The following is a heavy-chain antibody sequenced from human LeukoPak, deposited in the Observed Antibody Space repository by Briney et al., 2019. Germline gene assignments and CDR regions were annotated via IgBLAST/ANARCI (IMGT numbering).Heavy chain of an antibody. CDR3: VRDTVGWFDP. Sequence: SVKVSCKASGGTFSSYAISWVRQAPGQGLEWMGGIIPIFGTANYAQKFQGRVTITTDESTSTAYMELSSLRSEDTAVYYCVRDTVGWFDPWGQGTLVTVSS. CDR2: IIPIFGTA. D-gene: IGHD3-10*01. V-gene: IGHV1-69*05. J-gene: IGHJ5*02. CDR1: GGTFSSYA.